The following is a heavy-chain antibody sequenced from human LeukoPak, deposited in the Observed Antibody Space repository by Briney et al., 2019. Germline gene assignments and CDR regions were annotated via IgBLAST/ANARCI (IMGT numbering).Heavy chain of an antibody. CDR2: IIPIFGTA. Sequence: SVKVSCKASGGTFSSYAISWVRQAPGQGLEWMGGIIPIFGTANYAQKFQGRVTITTDESTSTAYMELSSLRSEDTAVYYCARDILGRSNGGSNYFGMEVWGQGTTVTVSS. CDR1: GGTFSSYA. V-gene: IGHV1-69*05. D-gene: IGHD2-15*01. CDR3: ARDILGRSNGGSNYFGMEV. J-gene: IGHJ6*02.